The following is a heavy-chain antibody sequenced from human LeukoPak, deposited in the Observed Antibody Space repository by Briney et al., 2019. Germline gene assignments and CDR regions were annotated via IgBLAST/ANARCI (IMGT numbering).Heavy chain of an antibody. CDR2: IHHSGNT. D-gene: IGHD5-18*01. J-gene: IGHJ4*02. V-gene: IGHV4-38-2*02. CDR1: GYSMRSGYY. Sequence: SQTLSLTCTVSGYSMRSGYYWGWIRQPPGKGLEWIGSIHHSGNTYCNTSLRSRVTMSVDTSKNQFSLTLSSVTAAYTAVYYCARDFLSNRDTAPHFWGQGTLVIVSS. CDR3: ARDFLSNRDTAPHF.